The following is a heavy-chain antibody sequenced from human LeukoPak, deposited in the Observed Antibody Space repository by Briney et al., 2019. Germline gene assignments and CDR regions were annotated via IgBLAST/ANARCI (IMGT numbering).Heavy chain of an antibody. V-gene: IGHV1-69*01. Sequence: PVKASCKASGGTFISYAISWVRQAPGQGLEWMGGIIPIFGTANYAQKFQGRVTITADESTSTAYMELSSLRSEDTAVYYCARESYCGGDCYAEYFQHWGQGTLVTVSS. D-gene: IGHD2-21*02. CDR3: ARESYCGGDCYAEYFQH. CDR1: GGTFISYA. CDR2: IIPIFGTA. J-gene: IGHJ1*01.